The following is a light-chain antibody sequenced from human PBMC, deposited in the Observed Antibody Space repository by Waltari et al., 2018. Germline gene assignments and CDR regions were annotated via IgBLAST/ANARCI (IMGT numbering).Light chain of an antibody. CDR2: WAS. Sequence: DIVMTQSPDSLAVSLGARAAINCKSRQSVLHSSNNKNYLAWFQQKPGQPPKLLIYWASTRESGIPDRFSGSGSGTDFTLTINSLQAEDVAVYYCQQYYSSPRTFGQGTKVEIK. V-gene: IGKV4-1*01. CDR3: QQYYSSPRT. J-gene: IGKJ1*01. CDR1: QSVLHSSNNKNY.